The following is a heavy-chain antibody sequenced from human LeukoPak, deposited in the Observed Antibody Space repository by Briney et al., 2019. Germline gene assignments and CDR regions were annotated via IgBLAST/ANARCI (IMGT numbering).Heavy chain of an antibody. CDR3: ARDCSSSSCYLDY. D-gene: IGHD2-2*01. CDR1: GGSFSGYY. J-gene: IGHJ4*02. Sequence: SETLSLTCAVYGGSFSGYYWSWIRQPPGKGLEWIGEINHSESTNYNPSLKSRVIISVDTSKNQFSLKLTSVSAVDTAVYYCARDCSSSSCYLDYWSQGTLVTVSS. CDR2: INHSEST. V-gene: IGHV4-34*01.